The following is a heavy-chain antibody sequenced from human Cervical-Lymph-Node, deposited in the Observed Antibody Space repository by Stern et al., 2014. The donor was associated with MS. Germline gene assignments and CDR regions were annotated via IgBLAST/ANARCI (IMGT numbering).Heavy chain of an antibody. CDR3: ASQWVADGLKY. CDR2: IYTSGST. J-gene: IGHJ3*01. D-gene: IGHD6-19*01. CDR1: GASVSRGSYY. Sequence: QVQLQESGPGLVKPSETLSLSCTVSGASVSRGSYYWTWIRQPAGKGLEWIGYIYTSGSTSYDPSLKSRVTISLDTSKNQFSLKLTSVTAADTAMYYCASQWVADGLKYWGQGAMGTVSS. V-gene: IGHV4-61*02.